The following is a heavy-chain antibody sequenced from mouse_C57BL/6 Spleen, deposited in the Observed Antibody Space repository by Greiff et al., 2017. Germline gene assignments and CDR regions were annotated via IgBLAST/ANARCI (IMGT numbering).Heavy chain of an antibody. CDR2: IFPGSGST. Sequence: LQESGPELVKPGASVKISCKASGYTFTDYYINWVKQRPGQGLEWIGWIFPGSGSTYYNEKFKGKATLTVDKSSSTAYMLLSSLTSEDSAVYFCARGEGLLRYPYFDYWGQGTTLTVSS. J-gene: IGHJ2*01. D-gene: IGHD1-1*01. CDR3: ARGEGLLRYPYFDY. V-gene: IGHV1-75*01. CDR1: GYTFTDYY.